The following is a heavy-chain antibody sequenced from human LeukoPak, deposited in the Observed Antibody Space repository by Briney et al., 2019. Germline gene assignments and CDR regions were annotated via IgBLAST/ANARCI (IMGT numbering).Heavy chain of an antibody. CDR1: GFTFSSYA. V-gene: IGHV3-23*01. D-gene: IGHD3-22*01. CDR3: AKEAISDYYDSSGYYATEYFQH. CDR2: ISGSGGST. J-gene: IGHJ1*01. Sequence: GASLRLSCAASGFTFSSYAMSSVREAPGKGLEWVSAISGSGGSTYYADSVKGRFTISRDNSKNTLYLQMNSLRAEDTAVYYCAKEAISDYYDSSGYYATEYFQHWGQGTLVTVSS.